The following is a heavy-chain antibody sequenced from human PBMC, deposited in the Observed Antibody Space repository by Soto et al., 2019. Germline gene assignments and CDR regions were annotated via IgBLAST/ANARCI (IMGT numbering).Heavy chain of an antibody. CDR3: AKDLYSNYGDAFDI. Sequence: GGSLRLSCAASGFTFDDYAMHWVRQAPGKGLEWVSGISWNSDNMVYADSAKGRFTISRDNAKNSLYLQMNSLRAEDTALYYCAKDLYSNYGDAFDIWGQGTMVTVSS. CDR2: ISWNSDNM. D-gene: IGHD4-4*01. J-gene: IGHJ3*02. CDR1: GFTFDDYA. V-gene: IGHV3-9*01.